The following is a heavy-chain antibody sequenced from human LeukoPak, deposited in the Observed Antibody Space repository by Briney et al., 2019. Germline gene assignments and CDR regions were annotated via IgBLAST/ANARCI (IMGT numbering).Heavy chain of an antibody. Sequence: SVKVSCKASGGTFSSYAINWVRQAPGQGLEWMGRIIPILGIANYAQKFQGRATITADKSTSTAYMELSSLRSEDTAVYYCARDRPSMVRGVIHYYFDYWGQGTLVTVSS. D-gene: IGHD3-10*01. CDR3: ARDRPSMVRGVIHYYFDY. CDR2: IIPILGIA. J-gene: IGHJ4*02. CDR1: GGTFSSYA. V-gene: IGHV1-69*04.